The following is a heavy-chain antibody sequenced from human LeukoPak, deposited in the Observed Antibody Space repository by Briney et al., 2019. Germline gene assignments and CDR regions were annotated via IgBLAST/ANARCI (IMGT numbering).Heavy chain of an antibody. CDR3: ARVLYSSSWYYFDY. V-gene: IGHV4-39*02. CDR2: IYYGGST. CDR1: GDSISSSSYY. Sequence: SETLSLTCTVSGDSISSSSYYLGWIRQPPGKGLEWIGTIYYGGSTYYNPSLKSRVTISVDTSKTQFSLRLSSVTAANTAVYYCARVLYSSSWYYFDYWGQGTLVTVSS. J-gene: IGHJ4*02. D-gene: IGHD6-13*01.